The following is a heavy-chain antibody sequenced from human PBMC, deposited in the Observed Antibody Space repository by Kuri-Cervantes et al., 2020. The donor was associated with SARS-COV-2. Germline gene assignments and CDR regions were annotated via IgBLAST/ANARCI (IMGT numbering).Heavy chain of an antibody. CDR1: GGSFSGYY. V-gene: IGHV4-34*01. D-gene: IGHD3-3*01. CDR2: INHSGST. Sequence: SETLSLTCAVCGGSFSGYYWSWIRQPPGKGLEWIGEINHSGSTNYNPSPKSRVTISVDTSKNQFSLKLSSVTAADTAVYYCARQMMSSITIFGVVITRNWFDPWGQGTLVTVSS. CDR3: ARQMMSSITIFGVVITRNWFDP. J-gene: IGHJ5*02.